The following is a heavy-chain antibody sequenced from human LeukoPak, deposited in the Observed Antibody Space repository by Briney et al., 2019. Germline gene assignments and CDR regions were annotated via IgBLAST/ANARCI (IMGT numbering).Heavy chain of an antibody. V-gene: IGHV1-46*01. J-gene: IGHJ5*02. CDR3: ARVSSWDYGSGSYYNENWFDP. CDR1: GYTFTGYY. CDR2: INPSGGST. D-gene: IGHD3-10*01. Sequence: RASVKVSCKASGYTFTGYYMHWVRQAPGQGLEWMGIINPSGGSTSYAQKFQGRVTMTRDTSTSTVYMELSSLRSEDTAVYYCARVSSWDYGSGSYYNENWFDPWGQGTLVTVSS.